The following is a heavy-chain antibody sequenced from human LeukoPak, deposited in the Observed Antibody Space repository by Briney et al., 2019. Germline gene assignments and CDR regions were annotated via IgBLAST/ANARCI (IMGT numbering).Heavy chain of an antibody. J-gene: IGHJ4*02. CDR3: ARSSRIGYSYAYVDY. CDR1: GGSISSSSYY. CDR2: IYYSGST. V-gene: IGHV4-61*05. D-gene: IGHD5-18*01. Sequence: SETLSITCTVSGGSISSSSYYWGWIRQPPGKGLEWIGYIYYSGSTNYNPSLKSRVTISVDTSKNQFSLKLSSVTAADTAVYYCARSSRIGYSYAYVDYWGQGTLVTVSS.